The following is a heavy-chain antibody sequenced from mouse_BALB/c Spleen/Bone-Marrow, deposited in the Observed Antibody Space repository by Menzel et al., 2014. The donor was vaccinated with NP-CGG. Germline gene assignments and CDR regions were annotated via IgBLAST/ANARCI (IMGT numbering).Heavy chain of an antibody. V-gene: IGHV1-55*01. D-gene: IGHD3-1*01. CDR1: GYNFTSYW. J-gene: IGHJ3*01. Sequence: QLQQSGAELVKPGTSVKLSCKASGYNFTSYWINWVKLRPGQGLEWIGDIYPGSGSTNYNEKFKSKATLTVDTSSSTAYMQLSSLASEDSALYYCARFSQLGLLAYWGQGTLVTVSA. CDR2: IYPGSGST. CDR3: ARFSQLGLLAY.